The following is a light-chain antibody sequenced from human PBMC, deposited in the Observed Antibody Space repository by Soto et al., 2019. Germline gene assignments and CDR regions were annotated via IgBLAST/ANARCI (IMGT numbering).Light chain of an antibody. CDR3: QVRTDWPPFKYT. J-gene: IGKJ2*01. Sequence: EIVLTQSPVSLSLSPGERATLSCRASQSVDSFLAWYQQKPGRTPRLLIYDTSNRATGIPARFSGSGSGTDFTLTISRLEPEDFAVYYCQVRTDWPPFKYTFGQGTKLEVK. CDR1: QSVDSF. V-gene: IGKV3-11*01. CDR2: DTS.